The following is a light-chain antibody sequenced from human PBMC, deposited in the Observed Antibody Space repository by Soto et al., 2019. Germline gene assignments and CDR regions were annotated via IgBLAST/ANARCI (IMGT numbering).Light chain of an antibody. CDR2: AAS. J-gene: IGKJ3*01. CDR1: QGISSY. CDR3: QQLNNYPFS. V-gene: IGKV1-9*01. Sequence: DIQLTQSPSFLSASVGDRVTITCRASQGISSYLAWYQQKPGKAPNLLIYAASTLQSGVPSRFSGSGSGTESTLTIGSLQPDDFATYYCQQLNNYPFSFGPGTKVDIK.